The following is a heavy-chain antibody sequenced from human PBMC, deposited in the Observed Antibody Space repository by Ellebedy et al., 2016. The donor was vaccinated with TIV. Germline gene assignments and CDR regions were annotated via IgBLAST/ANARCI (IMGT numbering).Heavy chain of an antibody. V-gene: IGHV4-34*01. Sequence: MPSETLSLTCAVYGGSFSGYYWSWIRQPPGKGLEWIGEINHSGSTNYNPSLKSRVTVSVDTSKNQFSLKLSSVTAADTAVYYCARGGYYGSGSLDPWGQGTLVTVSS. D-gene: IGHD3-10*01. CDR3: ARGGYYGSGSLDP. CDR1: GGSFSGYY. J-gene: IGHJ5*02. CDR2: INHSGST.